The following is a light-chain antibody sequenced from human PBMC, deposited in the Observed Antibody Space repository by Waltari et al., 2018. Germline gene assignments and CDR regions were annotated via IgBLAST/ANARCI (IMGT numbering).Light chain of an antibody. V-gene: IGKV2-28*01. CDR1: QSLLHSNGYNY. J-gene: IGKJ4*01. Sequence: DIVMTQSPLSLPITPSYPPSICCMSHQSLLHSNGYNYLDWYLQKPGQSPQLLIYLGSNRASGVPDRFSGSGSGTDFTLKISRVEAEDVGVYYCMQALQTPLTFGGGTKVEIK. CDR3: MQALQTPLT. CDR2: LGS.